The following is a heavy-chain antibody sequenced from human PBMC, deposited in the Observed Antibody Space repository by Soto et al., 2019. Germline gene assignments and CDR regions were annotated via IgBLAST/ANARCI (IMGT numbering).Heavy chain of an antibody. V-gene: IGHV3-33*01. CDR1: GFTFSNHG. CDR3: ARQDMVSYHFDS. CDR2: IWYDGSYK. Sequence: QVQLVESGGGVVQPGRSLRLSCAASGFTFSNHGMHWVRQAPGKGLEWVAVIWYDGSYKYYADSVKGRFTISRDNSKNTLYLQMNGLRAEDTALYYCARQDMVSYHFDSWGQGTLVTVSS. D-gene: IGHD2-8*01. J-gene: IGHJ4*02.